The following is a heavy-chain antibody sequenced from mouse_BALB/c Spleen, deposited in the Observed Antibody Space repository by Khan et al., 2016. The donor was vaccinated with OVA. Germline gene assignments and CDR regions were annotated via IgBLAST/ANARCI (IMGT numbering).Heavy chain of an antibody. D-gene: IGHD3-1*01. CDR1: GYTFTNYW. V-gene: IGHV1-63*02. CDR2: IFPGGGYT. CDR3: ARREDARTTWDFIDY. J-gene: IGHJ2*01. Sequence: QLVQSGAELVRPGTSVKMFCKAAGYTFTNYWKGWVKQRPGHGLEWIGDIFPGGGYTNYDEKFKGTATLTTDKFSSTAHMQLSSPTTEDHAFYSCARREDARTTWDFIDYWGQGTTLTVSS.